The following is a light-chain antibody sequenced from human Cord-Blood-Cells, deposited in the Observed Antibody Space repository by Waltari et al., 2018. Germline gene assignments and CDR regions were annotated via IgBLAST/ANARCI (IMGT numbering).Light chain of an antibody. V-gene: IGKV3-20*01. J-gene: IGKJ2*01. CDR3: QQYGSSPPMYT. CDR2: GAS. CDR1: QSVSSSY. Sequence: EIVLTQSPGTLSLSPGERATLSCMARQSVSSSYLAWYQQKPGQAPRLLIYGASSRATGIPDRFSGSGSVTDFTLTISRLEPEDFAVYYCQQYGSSPPMYTFGQGTKLEIK.